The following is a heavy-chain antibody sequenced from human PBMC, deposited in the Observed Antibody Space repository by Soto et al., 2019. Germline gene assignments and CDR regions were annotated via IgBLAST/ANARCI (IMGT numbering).Heavy chain of an antibody. CDR1: GCSISSYY. CDR2: IYTSGST. V-gene: IGHV4-4*07. Sequence: SETLSLTCTVSGCSISSYYWSWIRQPAGKGLEWIGRIYTSGSTNYNPSLKSRVTMSVDTSKNQFSLKLSSVTAADTAVYYCARDQGFTVNTAMVTGYYYYGMDVWGQGTTVT. J-gene: IGHJ6*02. CDR3: ARDQGFTVNTAMVTGYYYYGMDV. D-gene: IGHD5-18*01.